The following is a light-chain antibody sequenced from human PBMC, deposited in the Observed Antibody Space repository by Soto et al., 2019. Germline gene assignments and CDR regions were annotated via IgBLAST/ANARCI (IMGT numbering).Light chain of an antibody. Sequence: SYELTQPPSLSVSPGQTARITCSGDALPKQYAYWYQQKPGQAPVLVIYKDSERPSGIPERFSGSSSGTTVTLTISGVQAEDEADYYCQSADSSGTYVFGTGTKV. J-gene: IGLJ1*01. CDR1: ALPKQY. V-gene: IGLV3-25*02. CDR3: QSADSSGTYV. CDR2: KDS.